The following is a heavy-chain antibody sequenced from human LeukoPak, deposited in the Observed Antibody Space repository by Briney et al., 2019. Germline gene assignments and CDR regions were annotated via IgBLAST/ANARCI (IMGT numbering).Heavy chain of an antibody. CDR1: GYTFTGYY. CDR2: INPNSGGT. D-gene: IGHD6-19*01. J-gene: IGHJ4*02. V-gene: IGHV1-2*04. Sequence: ASVKVSCKASGYTFTGYYMHWVRQAPGQGLEWMGWINPNSGGTNYAQKFQGWVTMTRDTSISTAYMELSRLRPDDTAVYYCARVSHQWLVGFDYWGQGTLVTVSS. CDR3: ARVSHQWLVGFDY.